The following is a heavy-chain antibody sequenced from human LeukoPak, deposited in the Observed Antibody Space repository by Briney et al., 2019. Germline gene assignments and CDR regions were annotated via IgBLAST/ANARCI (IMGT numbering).Heavy chain of an antibody. CDR3: ARDPRTPPHYYYYYMDV. V-gene: IGHV3-21*01. J-gene: IGHJ6*03. D-gene: IGHD1-14*01. CDR2: ISSSSGYV. CDR1: GFTFSSYT. Sequence: GGSLRLSCEASGFTFSSYTMNWVRQAPGKGLEWVSSISSSSGYVYHADSVKGRFAISRDSAKNSLYLQMNSLRAEDTAVYYCARDPRTPPHYYYYYMDVWGKGTTVTVSS.